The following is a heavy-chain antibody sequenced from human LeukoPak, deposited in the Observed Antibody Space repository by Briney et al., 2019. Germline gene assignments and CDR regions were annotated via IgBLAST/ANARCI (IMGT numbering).Heavy chain of an antibody. CDR2: ISYDGSNK. CDR1: GFTFSSYG. Sequence: SGGSLRLSCAASGFTFSSYGMYWVRQAPGKGLEWVAVISYDGSNKYYADSVKGRFTISRDNSKNTLYLQMNSLRAEDTAVYYCAKDLEFKMYYFDYWGQGTLVTVSS. J-gene: IGHJ4*02. D-gene: IGHD1-1*01. CDR3: AKDLEFKMYYFDY. V-gene: IGHV3-30*18.